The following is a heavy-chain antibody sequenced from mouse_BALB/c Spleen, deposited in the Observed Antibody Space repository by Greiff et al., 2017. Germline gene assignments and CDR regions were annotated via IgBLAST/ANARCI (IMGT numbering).Heavy chain of an antibody. CDR2: IWAGGST. CDR1: GFSLTSYG. Sequence: QVQLQQSGPGLVAPSQSLSITCTVSGFSLTSYGVHWVRQPPGKGLEWLGVIWAGGSTNYNSALMSRLSISKDNSKSQVFLKMNSLQTDDTAMYYCARDLGLRRSLFAYWGQGTLVTVSA. CDR3: ARDLGLRRSLFAY. D-gene: IGHD2-4*01. J-gene: IGHJ3*01. V-gene: IGHV2-9*02.